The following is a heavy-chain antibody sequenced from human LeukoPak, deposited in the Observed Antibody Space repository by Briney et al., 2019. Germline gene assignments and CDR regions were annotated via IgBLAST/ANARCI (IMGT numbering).Heavy chain of an antibody. D-gene: IGHD5-18*01. Sequence: GGSLRLSCAASGFTFSSYGMSWVRQAPGKGLEWVSAISGSGGSTYYADSVKGRFTISRDNSKNTLYLQMNSLRAEDTAVYYCAKDAVDTAMADTSDFDYWGQGTLVTVSS. CDR2: ISGSGGST. CDR1: GFTFSSYG. J-gene: IGHJ4*02. V-gene: IGHV3-23*01. CDR3: AKDAVDTAMADTSDFDY.